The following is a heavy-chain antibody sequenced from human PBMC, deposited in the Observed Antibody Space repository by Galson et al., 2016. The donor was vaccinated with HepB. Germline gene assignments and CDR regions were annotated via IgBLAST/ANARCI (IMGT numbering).Heavy chain of an antibody. V-gene: IGHV3-33*01. CDR1: GFTFSRYG. J-gene: IGHJ6*02. D-gene: IGHD3-3*01. CDR3: ARDFRALRYDFWSGPPGGMDV. Sequence: SLRLSCAASGFTFSRYGMHWVRQAPGKGLEWVAVIWYDGRNKYYGDSVKGRFTISRDNSKNTLYLQMNSLRAEDTAVYYCARDFRALRYDFWSGPPGGMDVWGQGTTVTVSS. CDR2: IWYDGRNK.